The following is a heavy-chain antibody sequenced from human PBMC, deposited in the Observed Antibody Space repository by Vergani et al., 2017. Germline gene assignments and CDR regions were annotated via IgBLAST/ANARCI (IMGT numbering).Heavy chain of an antibody. Sequence: QVQLQQWGAGLLKPSETLSLTCAVYGGSFSGYYWSWIRQPPGXGLEWIGEINHSGSTNYNPSLKSRVTISVDTSKNQFSLKLSSVTAADTAVYYCARGLSDFVWGSYRYSNWFDPWGQGTLVTVSS. CDR1: GGSFSGYY. CDR2: INHSGST. CDR3: ARGLSDFVWGSYRYSNWFDP. J-gene: IGHJ5*02. V-gene: IGHV4-34*01. D-gene: IGHD3-16*02.